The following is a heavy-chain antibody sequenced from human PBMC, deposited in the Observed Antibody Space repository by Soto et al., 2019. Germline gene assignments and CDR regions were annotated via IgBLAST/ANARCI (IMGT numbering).Heavy chain of an antibody. V-gene: IGHV1-69*01. CDR2: IIPIFGTA. D-gene: IGHD3-3*01. J-gene: IGHJ6*02. CDR1: GGTFSSYA. CDR3: AIPSRVPPDGNYDFWIGPPGGMDV. Sequence: QVQLVQSGAEVKKPGSSVKVSCKASGGTFSSYAISWVRQAPGQGLEWMGGIIPIFGTANYAQKFQGRVTITADESTSTAYMELRSLRSEDTAVYYCAIPSRVPPDGNYDFWIGPPGGMDVWGQGTTVTVSS.